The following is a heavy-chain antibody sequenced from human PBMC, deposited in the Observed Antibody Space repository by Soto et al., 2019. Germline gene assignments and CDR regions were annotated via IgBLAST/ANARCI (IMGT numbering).Heavy chain of an antibody. CDR2: IIPILGIP. Sequence: ASVKVSCKASGYTFTDFYMHWVRQAPGQGLEWMGRIIPILGIPNYAQKFQGRVTMTRDTSTSTVYMELSSLRSEDTAVYYCARVYCSGGSCYGIDYWGQGTLVTVSS. CDR3: ARVYCSGGSCYGIDY. V-gene: IGHV1-46*01. CDR1: GYTFTDFY. D-gene: IGHD2-15*01. J-gene: IGHJ4*02.